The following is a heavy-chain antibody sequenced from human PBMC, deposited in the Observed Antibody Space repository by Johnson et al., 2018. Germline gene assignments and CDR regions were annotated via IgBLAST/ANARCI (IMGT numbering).Heavy chain of an antibody. V-gene: IGHV3-48*02. D-gene: IGHD1-26*01. CDR1: GFTFSSYS. CDR3: ARDMGQWEVLYYLDY. Sequence: VQLQESGGGLVQPGGSLRLSCAASGFTFSSYSMSWVRQIPGKGLEWVSYISSSRSSIYYADSVKGRFTISRDNAKNSLYLQMNSLRDEDTAVYYCARDMGQWEVLYYLDYWGQGTLVTVSS. CDR2: ISSSRSSI. J-gene: IGHJ4*02.